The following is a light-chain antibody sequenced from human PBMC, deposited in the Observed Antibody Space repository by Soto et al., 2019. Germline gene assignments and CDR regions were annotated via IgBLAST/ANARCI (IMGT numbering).Light chain of an antibody. Sequence: QSALTQPRSVSGSPGQSVTISCTGTSSDVGAYNYVSWYQRHPGKAPKLIIYKVDNRPSGISDRFSASKSGNTASLTISGLQAEDEAHYYCSSYTTVPSPQWVFAGGTKLTVL. CDR3: SSYTTVPSPQWV. CDR1: SSDVGAYNY. J-gene: IGLJ3*02. V-gene: IGLV2-11*01. CDR2: KVD.